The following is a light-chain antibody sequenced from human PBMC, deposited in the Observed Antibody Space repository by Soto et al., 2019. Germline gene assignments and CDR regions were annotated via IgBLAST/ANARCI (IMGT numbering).Light chain of an antibody. CDR3: QQYGSSIQT. Sequence: IVLTQSPGTLSLSTGETATLSCRASQSVSSTYLAWYQQKPGQAPGLLLYGASNRASGIPDRFAGSGSGTDFTLTISRLEPEDFAVYYCQQYGSSIQTFGQGTKVDI. CDR2: GAS. V-gene: IGKV3-20*01. CDR1: QSVSSTY. J-gene: IGKJ1*01.